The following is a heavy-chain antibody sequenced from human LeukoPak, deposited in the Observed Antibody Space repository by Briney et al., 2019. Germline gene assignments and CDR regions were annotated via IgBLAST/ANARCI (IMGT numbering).Heavy chain of an antibody. D-gene: IGHD3-22*01. CDR2: ISGNSGST. CDR1: GFIFSSYA. V-gene: IGHV3-23*01. J-gene: IGHJ4*02. Sequence: PGGSLRLSCAASGFIFSSYAMGWVRQAPGKGLEWVSTISGNSGSTYYADSVKGRFTISRDNSQNTLYLQMNSLRAEDTAVYNCAKDPHYDSSGYNYQGYFDYWGQGTLVTVSS. CDR3: AKDPHYDSSGYNYQGYFDY.